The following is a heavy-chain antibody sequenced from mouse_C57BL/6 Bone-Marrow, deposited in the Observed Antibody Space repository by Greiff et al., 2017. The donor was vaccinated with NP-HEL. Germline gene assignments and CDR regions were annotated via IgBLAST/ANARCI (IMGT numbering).Heavy chain of an antibody. J-gene: IGHJ4*01. CDR3: TSSYYSNYWDAMDY. Sequence: VQLKQSGAELVRPGASVKLSCTASGFNIKDDYMHWVKQRPEQGLEWIGWIDPENGDTEDASKFQGKATITADTSSNTAYLQLSSLTSEDTAVYYCTSSYYSNYWDAMDYWGQGTSVTVSS. CDR2: IDPENGDT. CDR1: GFNIKDDY. D-gene: IGHD2-5*01. V-gene: IGHV14-4*01.